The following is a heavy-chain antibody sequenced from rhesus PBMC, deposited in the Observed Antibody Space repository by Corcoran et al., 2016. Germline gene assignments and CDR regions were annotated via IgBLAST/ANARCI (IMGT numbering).Heavy chain of an antibody. D-gene: IGHD4-23*01. CDR1: GGSFSRYW. J-gene: IGHJ5-1*01. CDR2: IYGSSGFT. V-gene: IGHV4-160*01. Sequence: QVQLQESGPGLVKPSETLSRTCAVSGGSFSRYWWGWIRPPQRKGLEGIGSIYGSSGFTEYNPSLKSRATISRDTSKNQFSLKLSSVTAADTAVYYCARDRLAVTTLSDRFDVWGPGVLVTVSS. CDR3: ARDRLAVTTLSDRFDV.